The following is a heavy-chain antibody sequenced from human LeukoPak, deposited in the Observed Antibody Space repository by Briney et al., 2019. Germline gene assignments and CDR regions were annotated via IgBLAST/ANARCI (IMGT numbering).Heavy chain of an antibody. V-gene: IGHV3-23*01. CDR3: AKAPKYCSGGSCYPLDY. Sequence: GGSLRLSCAASGFTFSSYGMSWVRQAPGKGLEWVSAISGSGGSTYYADSVKGRFTISRDNSKNTLYLQMNSLRAEDTAVYYCAKAPKYCSGGSCYPLDYWGQGTLVTVSS. CDR1: GFTFSSYG. J-gene: IGHJ4*02. D-gene: IGHD2-15*01. CDR2: ISGSGGST.